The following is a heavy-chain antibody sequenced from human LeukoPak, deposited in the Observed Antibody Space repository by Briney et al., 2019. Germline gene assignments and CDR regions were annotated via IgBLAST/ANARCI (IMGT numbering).Heavy chain of an antibody. Sequence: PGGSLRLSCAASGFTFSSYAMHWVRQAPGKGLEWVSYINYSGNTIYYADSVKGRFTISRDNAKNSLYLQMNSLRAEDTAVYYCAELGITMIGGVWGKGTTVTISS. J-gene: IGHJ6*04. CDR2: INYSGNTI. V-gene: IGHV3-48*03. D-gene: IGHD3-10*02. CDR1: GFTFSSYA. CDR3: AELGITMIGGV.